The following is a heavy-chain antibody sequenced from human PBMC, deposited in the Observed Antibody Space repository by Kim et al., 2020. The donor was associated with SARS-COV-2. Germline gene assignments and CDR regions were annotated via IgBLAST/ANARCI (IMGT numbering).Heavy chain of an antibody. CDR1: GGSIRRDY. V-gene: IGHV4-59*13. J-gene: IGHJ5*02. D-gene: IGHD6-13*01. CDR3: ARLKGIADGIDP. Sequence: SETLSLTCSVSGGSIRRDYWIWIRQPPGMRLEYIGYLSYSGSTHYNPSLKTRVTISGDTSKNHFSLALRSVSAADTAIYYCARLKGIADGIDPWGQG. CDR2: LSYSGST.